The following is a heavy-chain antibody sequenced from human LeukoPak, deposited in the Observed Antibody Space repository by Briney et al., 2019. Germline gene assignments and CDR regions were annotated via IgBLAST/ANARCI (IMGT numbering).Heavy chain of an antibody. Sequence: PGGSLRLSCAAPGFTFSSYSMNWVRQAPGKGLEWVSSISSSSSYIYYADSVKGRFTISRDNAKNSLYLQMNSLRAEDTAVYYCARDLGYSSSWTRWFDPRGQGTLVTVSS. D-gene: IGHD6-13*01. V-gene: IGHV3-21*01. CDR2: ISSSSSYI. CDR3: ARDLGYSSSWTRWFDP. J-gene: IGHJ5*02. CDR1: GFTFSSYS.